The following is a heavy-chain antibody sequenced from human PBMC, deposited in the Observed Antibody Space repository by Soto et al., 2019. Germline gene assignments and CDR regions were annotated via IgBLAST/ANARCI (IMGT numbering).Heavy chain of an antibody. CDR1: GYIFINYY. CDR3: ARDRGSIFGVVIHPENWFDP. J-gene: IGHJ5*02. D-gene: IGHD3-3*01. V-gene: IGHV1-46*01. Sequence: ASVKVSCKASGYIFINYYIHWVRQAPGQGLEWIGIINPNGGSTNYAQKLQGRVTMTTDTSTSKAYMELRSLRSDDTAVYYCARDRGSIFGVVIHPENWFDPWGQGTLVTVSS. CDR2: INPNGGST.